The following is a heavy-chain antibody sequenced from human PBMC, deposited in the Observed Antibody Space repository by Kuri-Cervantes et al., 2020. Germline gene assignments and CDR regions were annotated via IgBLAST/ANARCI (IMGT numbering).Heavy chain of an antibody. D-gene: IGHD3-3*01. CDR3: ARVREWGGY. CDR2: IKQDGSEK. J-gene: IGHJ4*02. Sequence: GESLKISCAASGFTFSSYWVNWVRQAPGKGLEWVANIKQDGSEKYYVDSVKGRFTISRDNAKNSLYLQMNSLRAEDTAVYYCARVREWGGYWGQGTLVTVSS. V-gene: IGHV3-7*03. CDR1: GFTFSSYW.